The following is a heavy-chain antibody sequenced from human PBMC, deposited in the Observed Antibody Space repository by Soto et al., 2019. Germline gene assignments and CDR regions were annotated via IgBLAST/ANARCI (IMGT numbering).Heavy chain of an antibody. CDR2: IDYVGST. CDR1: GDSINSRY. CDR3: GRQRGNYFDF. V-gene: IGHV4-59*08. Sequence: PSETLSLTCSVSGDSINSRYWRWIRQPPGKGLEWIAYIDYVGSTNYAPSLQSRVTISVDTSKNQFFLKLRYLTAADTAVYYCGRQRGNYFDFWGQGTLVTVSS. J-gene: IGHJ4*02. D-gene: IGHD3-10*01.